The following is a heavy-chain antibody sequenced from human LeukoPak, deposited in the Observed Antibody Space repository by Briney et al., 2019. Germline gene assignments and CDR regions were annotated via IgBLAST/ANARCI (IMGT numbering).Heavy chain of an antibody. D-gene: IGHD6-19*01. V-gene: IGHV3-23*01. CDR1: GFTFSSYA. J-gene: IGHJ4*02. Sequence: PGGSLRLSCAASGFTFSSYAMSWVRQAPGKGLEWVSAISGSGGSTYYADSVKGRFTISRDNAKNSLYLQLNRLRADDTALYYCAKGLISSGWYDFFDYWGQGTLVTVSS. CDR2: ISGSGGST. CDR3: AKGLISSGWYDFFDY.